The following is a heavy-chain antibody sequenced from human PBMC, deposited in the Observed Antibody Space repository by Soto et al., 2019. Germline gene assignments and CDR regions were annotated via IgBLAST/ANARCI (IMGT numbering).Heavy chain of an antibody. CDR3: ARSTSSWPKAAFDY. D-gene: IGHD6-13*01. CDR2: IYYSGST. V-gene: IGHV4-28*01. Sequence: SETLSLTCAVSGYSISSSNWCGWIRDPPGKGLEWIGYIYYSGSTYYNPSLKSRVTMSVDTSKNQFSLKLSSVTAVDTAVYYCARSTSSWPKAAFDYWGQGTLVTVSS. J-gene: IGHJ4*02. CDR1: GYSISSSNW.